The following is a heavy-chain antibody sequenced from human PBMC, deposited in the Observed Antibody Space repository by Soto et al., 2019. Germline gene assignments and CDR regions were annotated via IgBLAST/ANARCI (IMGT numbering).Heavy chain of an antibody. V-gene: IGHV3-23*01. CDR1: GFTFSNYA. J-gene: IGHJ4*02. Sequence: EVQLLESGGGLVQPGGSLRLSCAASGFTFSNYAVTWVRQAPGKGLEWVSTISGSGGSTYYADSVKGRFTISRDNSKNTLYLQMNSLRAEDTAVYYCAKDQGSSWYEIDYWGQGTLVKVSS. D-gene: IGHD6-13*01. CDR3: AKDQGSSWYEIDY. CDR2: ISGSGGST.